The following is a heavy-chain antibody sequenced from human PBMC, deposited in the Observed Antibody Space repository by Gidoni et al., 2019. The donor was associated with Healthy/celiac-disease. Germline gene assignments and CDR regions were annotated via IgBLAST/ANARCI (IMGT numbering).Heavy chain of an antibody. V-gene: IGHV4-61*01. CDR2: IYYSAST. D-gene: IGHD3-3*01. CDR1: GGSVSSGRYY. J-gene: IGHJ5*02. CDR3: ARAAYDFGLLAHPPRWFDP. Sequence: QVPLQESGPGLVEPSGTLSLTCTVSGGSVSSGRYYWSWIRQPPGKGLEWIGYIYYSASTNYNPSLKSRVTISVDTSKNQFSLKLSSVTAADTAVYYCARAAYDFGLLAHPPRWFDPWGQGTLVTVSS.